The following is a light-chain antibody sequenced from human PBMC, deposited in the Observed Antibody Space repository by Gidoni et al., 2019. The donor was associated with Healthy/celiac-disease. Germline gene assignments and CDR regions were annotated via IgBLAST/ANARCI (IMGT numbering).Light chain of an antibody. Sequence: EIVLTHSPGTLSLSPGERATLSCRASQSVSSSYLAWYQQKPGQAPRLLIYGASSRATGIPNRFSGSGSGTDFTLTISRLEPEDFAVYYCQQYGSSITFGQXTRLEIK. V-gene: IGKV3-20*01. CDR3: QQYGSSIT. CDR2: GAS. CDR1: QSVSSSY. J-gene: IGKJ5*01.